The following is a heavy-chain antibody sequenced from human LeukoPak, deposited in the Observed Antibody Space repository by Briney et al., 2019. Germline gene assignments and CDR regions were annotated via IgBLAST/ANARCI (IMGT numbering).Heavy chain of an antibody. D-gene: IGHD1-26*01. CDR3: ARGRLTVGATQDWFDP. J-gene: IGHJ5*02. Sequence: ASVKVSFKASGYTFTGYYMHWVRQAPGQGGEGMGWINPNSGGTNYAQKFQGRVTMTRDTSISTAYMELSRLRSDDTAVYYCARGRLTVGATQDWFDPWGQGTLVTVSS. V-gene: IGHV1-2*02. CDR2: INPNSGGT. CDR1: GYTFTGYY.